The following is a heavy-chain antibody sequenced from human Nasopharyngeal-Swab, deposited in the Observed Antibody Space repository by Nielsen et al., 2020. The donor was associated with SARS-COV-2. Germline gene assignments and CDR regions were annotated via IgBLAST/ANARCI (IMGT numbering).Heavy chain of an antibody. CDR2: ISAYNGRT. V-gene: IGHV1-18*01. CDR1: GYTFTSYG. J-gene: IGHJ4*02. Sequence: ASVKVSCKASGYTFTSYGISWVRQAPGQGLEWMGWISAYNGRTYYAQKFQGRVTMTPDTSTSTAYMDLRSLRSDDTAVYYCARDPRGPDYWGQGNLVNGSS. CDR3: ARDPRGPDY.